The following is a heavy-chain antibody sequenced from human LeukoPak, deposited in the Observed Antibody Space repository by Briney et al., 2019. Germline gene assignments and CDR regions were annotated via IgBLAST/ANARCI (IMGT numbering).Heavy chain of an antibody. V-gene: IGHV4-34*01. D-gene: IGHD4-17*01. CDR1: GVSFNDYY. CDR3: TRMTTGHDY. CDR2: INHSGCT. J-gene: IGHJ4*02. Sequence: KPSETLSLTCAVSGVSFNDYYWSWVRQTPGRGLEWIGEINHSGCTNDSPSLKSRVTLSIDTSRKQFSLNLRSVTVADTGIYYCTRMTTGHDYWGQGTLVTVSS.